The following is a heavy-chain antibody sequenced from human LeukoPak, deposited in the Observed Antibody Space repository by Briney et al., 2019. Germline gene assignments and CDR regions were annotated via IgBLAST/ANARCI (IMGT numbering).Heavy chain of an antibody. V-gene: IGHV3-7*01. Sequence: GGSLRLSCAASGFTFSSYWMSWVRQAPGKGLEWVANIKQDGSEKYYVDSVKGRFTISRDNAKNSLYLQMNSLRAEDTAVYYCAREGYCTNGVCYSSFDYCYYMDVWGKGTTVTVSS. CDR3: AREGYCTNGVCYSSFDYCYYMDV. CDR2: IKQDGSEK. CDR1: GFTFSSYW. D-gene: IGHD2-8*01. J-gene: IGHJ6*03.